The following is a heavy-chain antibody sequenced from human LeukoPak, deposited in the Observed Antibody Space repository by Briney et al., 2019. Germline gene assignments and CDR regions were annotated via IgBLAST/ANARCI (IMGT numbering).Heavy chain of an antibody. CDR1: GYTFTGYY. V-gene: IGHV1-2*02. CDR2: SNPKNGTT. CDR3: ARGVGSTAVLDH. J-gene: IGHJ4*02. Sequence: ASVTVSCKASGYTFTGYYIFWMRQAPGPGLEWVGWSNPKNGTTKYPQKSQGRVTLTRDTSISRAYIEISRVTYDDTAVYFCARGVGSTAVLDHWGQGTLVTVSS. D-gene: IGHD1-26*01.